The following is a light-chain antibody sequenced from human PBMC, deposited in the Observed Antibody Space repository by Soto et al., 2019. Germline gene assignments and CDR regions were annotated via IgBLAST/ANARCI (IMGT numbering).Light chain of an antibody. CDR2: AAS. CDR3: QQLNTYPLFT. Sequence: DIPLTQSPSFLSASVGDRVTITCRASQAISRYLAWDQQKAGKAPKLLIYAASTLQKGVPSRFSGSGSGTEFTLTISSLQPDDFATYYCQQLNTYPLFTFGPGTEVDI. CDR1: QAISRY. V-gene: IGKV1-9*01. J-gene: IGKJ3*01.